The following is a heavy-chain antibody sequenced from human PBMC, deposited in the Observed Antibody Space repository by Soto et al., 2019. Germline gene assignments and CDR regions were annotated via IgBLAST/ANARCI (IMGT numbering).Heavy chain of an antibody. Sequence: PSETLSLTCTVSGVSIANFFWSWIRQPPGKGLEWIGYMSQGGTTTYNPSLKGRATIPVDTSKNQLSLKLTSVTAADTAMYYCARDRGGITVAANPLGEWFDPWGPGTLVTVSS. CDR3: ARDRGGITVAANPLGEWFDP. V-gene: IGHV4-59*08. CDR1: GVSIANFF. D-gene: IGHD6-19*01. J-gene: IGHJ5*02. CDR2: MSQGGTT.